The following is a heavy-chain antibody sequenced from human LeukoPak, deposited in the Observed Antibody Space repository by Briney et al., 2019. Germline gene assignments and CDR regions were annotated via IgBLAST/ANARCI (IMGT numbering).Heavy chain of an antibody. D-gene: IGHD1-26*01. V-gene: IGHV3-53*01. J-gene: IGHJ5*02. CDR1: GFTVSSNY. CDR2: IYSGGST. CDR3: ARGASGSYDRWFGP. Sequence: GGSLRLSCAASGFTVSSNYMSWVRQAPGKELEWVSVIYSGGSTYYADSVKGRFTISRDNSKNTLYLQMNSLRAEDTAVYYCARGASGSYDRWFGPWGQGTLVTVSS.